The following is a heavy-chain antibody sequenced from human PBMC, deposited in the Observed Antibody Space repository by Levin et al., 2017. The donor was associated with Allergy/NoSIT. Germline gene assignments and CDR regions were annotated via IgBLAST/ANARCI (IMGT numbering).Heavy chain of an antibody. CDR3: ARDLGYSYGFDAFDI. CDR1: GGTFSSYA. V-gene: IGHV1-69*13. CDR2: IIPIFGTA. D-gene: IGHD5-18*01. Sequence: ASVKVSCKASGGTFSSYAISWVRQAPGQGLEWMGGIIPIFGTANYAQKFQGRVTITADESTSTAYMELSSLRSEDTAVYYCARDLGYSYGFDAFDIWGQGTMVTVSS. J-gene: IGHJ3*02.